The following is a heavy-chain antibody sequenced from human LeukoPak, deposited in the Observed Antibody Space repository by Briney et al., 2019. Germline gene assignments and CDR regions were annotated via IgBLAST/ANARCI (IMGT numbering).Heavy chain of an antibody. Sequence: PGGSLRLSCAASGFTVSSNYGSWVRQAPGKGLEWVSVIYSDGSTYYADSVEGRFTISRANSKNTLYLQMNSLRAEDTAVYYCARAFESIGYYSHLECWGRGTLVTVSS. V-gene: IGHV3-53*01. CDR3: ARAFESIGYYSHLEC. CDR2: IYSDGST. CDR1: GFTVSSNY. D-gene: IGHD3-22*01. J-gene: IGHJ4*02.